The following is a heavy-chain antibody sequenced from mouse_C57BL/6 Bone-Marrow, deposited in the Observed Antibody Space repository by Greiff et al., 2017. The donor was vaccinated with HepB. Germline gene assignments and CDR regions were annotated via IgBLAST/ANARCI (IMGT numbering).Heavy chain of an antibody. V-gene: IGHV6-3*01. D-gene: IGHD1-1*01. Sequence: DVHLVESGGGLVQPGGSMKLSCVASGFTFSNYWMNWVRQSPEKGLEWVAQIRLKSDNYATHYAESVKGRFTISRDDSKSSVYLQMNNLRAEDTGIYYCTAIHLLLRGYAMDYWGQGTSVTVSS. J-gene: IGHJ4*01. CDR1: GFTFSNYW. CDR3: TAIHLLLRGYAMDY. CDR2: IRLKSDNYAT.